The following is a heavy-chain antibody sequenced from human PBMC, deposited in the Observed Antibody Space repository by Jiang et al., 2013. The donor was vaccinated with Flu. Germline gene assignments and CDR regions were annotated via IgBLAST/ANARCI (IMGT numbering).Heavy chain of an antibody. V-gene: IGHV5-51*01. Sequence: SCKGSGYSFTSYWIGWARQMPGKGLEWMGIIYPGDSDTRYSPSFQGQVTISADKSISTAYLQWSSLKASDTAMYYCASSSSVTATTIDYWGQGTLVTVSS. D-gene: IGHD2-21*02. J-gene: IGHJ4*02. CDR1: GYSFTSYW. CDR3: ASSSSVTATTIDY. CDR2: IYPGDSDT.